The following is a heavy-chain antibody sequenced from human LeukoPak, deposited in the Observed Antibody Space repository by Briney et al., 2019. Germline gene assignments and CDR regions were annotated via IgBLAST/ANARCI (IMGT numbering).Heavy chain of an antibody. CDR3: ARDGITMVRGVRGKNWFDP. D-gene: IGHD3-10*01. Sequence: EASVKVSCKASGYTFTGYYMHWVRQAPGQGLEWMGWINPNSGGTNYAQKFQGRVTMTRDTSISTAYMELSRLRSDDTAVYYCARDGITMVRGVRGKNWFDPWGQGTLVTVSS. CDR2: INPNSGGT. CDR1: GYTFTGYY. V-gene: IGHV1-2*02. J-gene: IGHJ5*02.